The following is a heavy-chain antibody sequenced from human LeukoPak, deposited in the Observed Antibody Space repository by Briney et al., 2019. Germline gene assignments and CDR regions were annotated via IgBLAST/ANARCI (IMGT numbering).Heavy chain of an antibody. Sequence: ASVKVSCKASGYTFTVYYMHWVRQAPGQGLEWMGWINPNSGGTNYAQKFQGRVTMTRDTSISTAYMELSRLRSDDTAVYYCARVIYATYYFDYWGQGTLVTVSS. V-gene: IGHV1-2*02. CDR1: GYTFTVYY. D-gene: IGHD2/OR15-2a*01. CDR2: INPNSGGT. J-gene: IGHJ4*02. CDR3: ARVIYATYYFDY.